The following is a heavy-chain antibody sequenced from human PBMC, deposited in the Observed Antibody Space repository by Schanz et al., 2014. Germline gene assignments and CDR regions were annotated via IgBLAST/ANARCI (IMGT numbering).Heavy chain of an antibody. CDR1: GGSISSGGYY. Sequence: QVQLQESGPGLVKPSQTLSLTCTVSGGSISSGGYYWSWIRQHPGKGLEWIGYIYYSGSTYYNPSLKSRVPITAQPSKNKSTRKLNSVTAADTAVYYCARGGSVATIAPYTWFDPWGQGTLVTVSS. CDR2: IYYSGST. CDR3: ARGGSVATIAPYTWFDP. D-gene: IGHD5-12*01. J-gene: IGHJ5*02. V-gene: IGHV4-31*03.